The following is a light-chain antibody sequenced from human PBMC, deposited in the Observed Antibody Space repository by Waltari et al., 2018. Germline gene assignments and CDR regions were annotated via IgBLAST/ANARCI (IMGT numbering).Light chain of an antibody. CDR2: VNSDGRH. V-gene: IGLV4-69*01. Sequence: QLVLTQSPSASASLGASVKLTCTLSSGHSSNVIAWLQQQPEKGPRYLMKVNSDGRHSKGDGIPDRFSGSSSGAERYLTISSLQSEDEADYYCQTGGHGTWVFGGGTKLTVL. J-gene: IGLJ3*02. CDR3: QTGGHGTWV. CDR1: SGHSSNV.